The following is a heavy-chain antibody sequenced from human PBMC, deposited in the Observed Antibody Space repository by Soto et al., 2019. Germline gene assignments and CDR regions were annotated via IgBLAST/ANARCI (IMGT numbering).Heavy chain of an antibody. V-gene: IGHV3-23*01. CDR2: ISDSGST. CDR1: GFTFSASA. CDR3: AKVWGEDGYCARTSCLYYFHH. J-gene: IGHJ4*02. D-gene: IGHD2-2*03. Sequence: EVQLLESGGGLVQPGGSLRLSCEASGFTFSASAMSWVRQAPRKGLEWVSTISDSGSTYYADSVKGRFTISRDNSKNTLYLQMNSLRAEDTAVYHCAKVWGEDGYCARTSCLYYFHHWGQGVLVTVSS.